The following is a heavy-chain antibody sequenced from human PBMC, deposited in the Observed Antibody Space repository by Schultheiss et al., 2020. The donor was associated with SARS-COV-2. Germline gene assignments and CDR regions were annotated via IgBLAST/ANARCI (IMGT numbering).Heavy chain of an antibody. CDR2: IYDSGRPI. D-gene: IGHD3-16*01. V-gene: IGHV3-48*03. CDR1: GFDFSNFE. CDR3: VRQGAWGDMDV. J-gene: IGHJ6*02. Sequence: GESLKISCSASGFDFSNFEMTWVRQAPGRGLEWISYIYDSGRPIYYAESVEGRFSVSRDNAKTTLYLQMNSLRAEDTAIYYCVRQGAWGDMDVWGQGTSVTVSS.